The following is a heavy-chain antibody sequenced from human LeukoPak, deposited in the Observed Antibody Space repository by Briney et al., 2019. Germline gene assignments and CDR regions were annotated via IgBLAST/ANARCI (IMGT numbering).Heavy chain of an antibody. V-gene: IGHV3-13*01. CDR3: AKDRRAVAGTFDFDY. D-gene: IGHD6-19*01. J-gene: IGHJ4*02. Sequence: GGSLRLSCAASGFTFSDYDMHWVRQATGKGLEWVSAIGTAGDTYYTGSVKGRFTISRDNSKNTLYLQMNSLRAEDTAVYYCAKDRRAVAGTFDFDYWGQGTLVTVSS. CDR1: GFTFSDYD. CDR2: IGTAGDT.